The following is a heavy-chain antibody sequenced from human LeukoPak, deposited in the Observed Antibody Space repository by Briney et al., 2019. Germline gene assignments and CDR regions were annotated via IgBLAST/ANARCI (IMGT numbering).Heavy chain of an antibody. CDR3: AKNKGCIWFREFDAFDI. D-gene: IGHD3-10*01. J-gene: IGHJ3*02. Sequence: GGSLRLSCAASGFTFSSYAMSWVRQAPGKGLEWVSAISGSGGSTYYADSVKGRFTISRDNSKNPLYLQMNSRRAEDTDVYYCAKNKGCIWFREFDAFDIWGQGTMVTVSS. V-gene: IGHV3-23*01. CDR2: ISGSGGST. CDR1: GFTFSSYA.